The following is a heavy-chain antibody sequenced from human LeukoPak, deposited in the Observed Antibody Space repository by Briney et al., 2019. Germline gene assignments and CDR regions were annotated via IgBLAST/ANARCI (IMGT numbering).Heavy chain of an antibody. Sequence: SQTLSLTCTVSGGSISSGSYYWSWIRQPAGKGLEWIGRIYTSGSTNYNPSLKSRVTISVDTSKNQFSLKLSSVTAADTAVYDCARAGILMVYAAYYYYGMDVWGQGTTVTVSS. J-gene: IGHJ6*02. CDR2: IYTSGST. V-gene: IGHV4-61*02. D-gene: IGHD2-8*01. CDR1: GGSISSGSYY. CDR3: ARAGILMVYAAYYYYGMDV.